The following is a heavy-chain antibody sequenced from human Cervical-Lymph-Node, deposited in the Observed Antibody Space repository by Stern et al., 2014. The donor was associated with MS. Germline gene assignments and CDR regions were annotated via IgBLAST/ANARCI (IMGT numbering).Heavy chain of an antibody. CDR2: ISYGGGNK. CDR3: AKDGCIADHYYSYGMDV. V-gene: IGHV3-30*18. Sequence: VQLVESGGGVVQPGRSLRLSCVGSGFTFSSYGLHWVRQAPGKGLEWVAVISYGGGNKYHAESVKGRVTISRDNSKNALYLQMTSLRGEDTAVYYCAKDGCIADHYYSYGMDVWGQGTTVTVSS. CDR1: GFTFSSYG. D-gene: IGHD6-13*01. J-gene: IGHJ6*02.